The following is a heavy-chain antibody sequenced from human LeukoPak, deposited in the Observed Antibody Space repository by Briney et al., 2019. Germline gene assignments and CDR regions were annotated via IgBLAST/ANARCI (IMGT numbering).Heavy chain of an antibody. CDR2: IWYDGSNK. V-gene: IGHV3-33*06. D-gene: IGHD6-19*01. CDR1: GFTFSSYG. J-gene: IGHJ4*02. Sequence: PGRSLRLSCAASGFTFSSYGMHWVRQAPGKGLEWVAVIWYDGSNKYYADSVKGRFTISRDNSKNTLYLQMNSLRAEDTAVYYCAKVAVAGTILDYWGQGTLVTVSS. CDR3: AKVAVAGTILDY.